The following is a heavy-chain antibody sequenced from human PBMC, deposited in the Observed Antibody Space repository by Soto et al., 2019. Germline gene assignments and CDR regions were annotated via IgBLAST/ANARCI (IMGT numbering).Heavy chain of an antibody. V-gene: IGHV1-69*13. J-gene: IGHJ4*02. CDR2: IIPIFGTA. D-gene: IGHD2-15*01. Sequence: AASVKVSCKASGGTFSSYAISWVRQAPGQGLEWMGGIIPIFGTANYAQKFQGRVTITADESTSTAYMELSSLRSEDTAVYYCARERVAYFDYWGQGTLVTVSS. CDR1: GGTFSSYA. CDR3: ARERVAYFDY.